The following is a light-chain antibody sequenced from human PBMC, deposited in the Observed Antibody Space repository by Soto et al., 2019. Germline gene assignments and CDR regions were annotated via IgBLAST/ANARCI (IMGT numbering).Light chain of an antibody. CDR3: SSYTNKDTLL. Sequence: ALTQPASVSGSPGQSITISCTGTSSDVGGYDHVSWYQQHPGKAPKLIIYDVTVRPSGISPRFSGSKSDNTASLAVSGLQPEDEADYYCSSYTNKDTLLFGGGTKLTVL. V-gene: IGLV2-14*03. J-gene: IGLJ3*02. CDR1: SSDVGGYDH. CDR2: DVT.